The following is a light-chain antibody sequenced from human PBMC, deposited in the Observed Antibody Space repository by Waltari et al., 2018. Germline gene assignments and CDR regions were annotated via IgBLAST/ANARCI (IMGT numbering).Light chain of an antibody. CDR1: QSVRTN. V-gene: IGKV3-15*01. Sequence: EIVMTQSPATLSVSPGDSDTLSCRASQSVRTNLAWFQQKPGQPPRLRISGASTRATGIPARFSGSGSGTEFTLTITGLQSEDFAVYYCHEYEYWPPGTFGPGTKVEIK. J-gene: IGKJ3*01. CDR2: GAS. CDR3: HEYEYWPPGT.